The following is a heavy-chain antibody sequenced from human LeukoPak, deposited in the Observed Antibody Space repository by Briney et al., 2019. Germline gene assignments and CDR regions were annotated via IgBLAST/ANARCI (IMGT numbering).Heavy chain of an antibody. CDR3: ARDGRGIQFQH. D-gene: IGHD1-26*01. Sequence: SETLSLTCTVSGGSISSGSYYWSWIRQPAGKGLEWIGRIYTSGSTNYNPSLKSRATISVDTSKNQFSLKLSSVTAADTAVYYCARDGRGIQFQHWGQGTLVTVSS. J-gene: IGHJ1*01. V-gene: IGHV4-61*02. CDR1: GGSISSGSYY. CDR2: IYTSGST.